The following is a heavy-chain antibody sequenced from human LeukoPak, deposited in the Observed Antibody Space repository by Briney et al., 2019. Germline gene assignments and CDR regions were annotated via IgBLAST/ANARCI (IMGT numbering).Heavy chain of an antibody. CDR1: GFTFSSYS. J-gene: IGHJ4*02. Sequence: GGSLRLSCAASGFTFSSYSMSWVRQAPGKGLEWVSYISSSSTIYYADSVKGRFTISRDNAKNSLYLQMNSLRAEDTAVYYCAREYVTRYSSSWYSDFDYWGQGTLVTVSS. CDR2: ISSSSTI. CDR3: AREYVTRYSSSWYSDFDY. D-gene: IGHD6-13*01. V-gene: IGHV3-48*01.